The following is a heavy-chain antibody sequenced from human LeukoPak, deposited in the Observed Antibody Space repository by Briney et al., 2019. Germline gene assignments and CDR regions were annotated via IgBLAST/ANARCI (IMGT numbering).Heavy chain of an antibody. CDR1: GYTFTSYG. J-gene: IGHJ6*04. V-gene: IGHV1-18*01. D-gene: IGHD2-2*01. CDR2: ISAYNGNT. CDR3: ARVHCSSTSCSDSYGMDV. Sequence: GASVNVSCKASGYTFTSYGISWVRQAPGQGLEWMGWISAYNGNTNYAQKLQGRVTMTTDTSTSTAYMELRSLRSDDTAVYYCARVHCSSTSCSDSYGMDVWGKGTTVTVSS.